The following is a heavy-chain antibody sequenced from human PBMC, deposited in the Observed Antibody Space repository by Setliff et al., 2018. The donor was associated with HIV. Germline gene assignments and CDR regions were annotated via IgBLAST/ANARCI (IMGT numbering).Heavy chain of an antibody. CDR3: ARERPYCSGGSCYGLNYFDC. D-gene: IGHD2-15*01. J-gene: IGHJ4*02. CDR2: ISTYSDET. CDR1: GYTFTAYG. V-gene: IGHV1-18*01. Sequence: GASVKVSCKPSGYTFTAYGLSWVRQAPGQGLEWMGWISTYSDETSYAQNLQGRVTMTTDTSTSTADMELRSLRSDDTAMYYCARERPYCSGGSCYGLNYFDCWGQGTLVTVSS.